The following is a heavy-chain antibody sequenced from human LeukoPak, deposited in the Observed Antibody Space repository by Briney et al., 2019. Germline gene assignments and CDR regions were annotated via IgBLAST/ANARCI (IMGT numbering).Heavy chain of an antibody. CDR2: ISYDGSNK. V-gene: IGHV3-30*01. CDR1: GFTFSDYW. Sequence: GGSLRLSCAASGFTFSDYWMLWVRQAPGKGLEWVAVISYDGSNKYYADSVKGRFTISRDNSKNTLYLQMNSLRAEDTAVYYCARGAPAAFDYWGQGTLVTVSS. D-gene: IGHD2-15*01. J-gene: IGHJ4*02. CDR3: ARGAPAAFDY.